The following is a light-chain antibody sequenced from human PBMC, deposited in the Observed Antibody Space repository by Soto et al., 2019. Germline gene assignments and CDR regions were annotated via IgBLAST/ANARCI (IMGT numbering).Light chain of an antibody. CDR1: QSVSRY. V-gene: IGKV3-11*01. J-gene: IGKJ5*01. CDR2: DAS. CDR3: QQRSNWPPT. Sequence: EIVLTQSPSTLSLSPGERATLSCRASQSVSRYLAWYQQKPGQAPRLLIYDASNRATGIPARFSGSGSGTDFTLTISSLEPEDFAAYYCQQRSNWPPTFGQGTRLEIK.